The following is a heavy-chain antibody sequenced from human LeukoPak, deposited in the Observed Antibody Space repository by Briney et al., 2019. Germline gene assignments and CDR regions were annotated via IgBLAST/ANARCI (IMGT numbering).Heavy chain of an antibody. J-gene: IGHJ4*02. Sequence: ASVKVSCKASGGTFSSYAISWVRQAPGQGLEWMGWISAYNGNTNYAQKLQGRVTMTTDTSTSTAYMELRSLRSDDTAVYYCARDAGTATPIDYWGQGTLVTVSS. D-gene: IGHD5-18*01. CDR2: ISAYNGNT. CDR1: GGTFSSYA. CDR3: ARDAGTATPIDY. V-gene: IGHV1-18*01.